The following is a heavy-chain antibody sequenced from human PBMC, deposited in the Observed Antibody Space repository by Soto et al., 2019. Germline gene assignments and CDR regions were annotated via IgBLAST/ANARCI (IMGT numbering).Heavy chain of an antibody. J-gene: IGHJ4*02. V-gene: IGHV1-18*01. D-gene: IGHD3-3*01. CDR2: ISAYNGNT. CDR1: GYTFTSYG. CDR3: ARSPIFGVAINAKYFDY. Sequence: ASVKVSCKASGYTFTSYGISWVRQAPGQGLEWMGWISAYNGNTNYAQKLQGRVTMTTDTSTSTAYMELRSLRSDDTAVYYCARSPIFGVAINAKYFDYWGQGTLVTVSS.